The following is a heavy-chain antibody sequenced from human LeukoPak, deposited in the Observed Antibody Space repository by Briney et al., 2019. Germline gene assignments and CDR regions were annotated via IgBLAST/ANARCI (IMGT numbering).Heavy chain of an antibody. Sequence: PSETLSLTCTVSGGSVANSAYHWGWIRQPPGKGLEWIGSVSYSGSTSYNASLKSRVTISLDTSTNQLSLKLSSVTAADTAVYYCAGAEPRGIIWYPYWGQGTLVTVSS. CDR3: AGAEPRGIIWYPY. CDR1: GGSVANSAYH. V-gene: IGHV4-39*07. CDR2: VSYSGST. D-gene: IGHD6-13*01. J-gene: IGHJ4*02.